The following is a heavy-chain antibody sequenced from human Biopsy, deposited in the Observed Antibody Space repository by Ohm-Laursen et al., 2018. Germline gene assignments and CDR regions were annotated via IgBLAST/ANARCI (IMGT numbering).Heavy chain of an antibody. Sequence: SLRLSCAASGFIFSYCGMHWVRQAPGKGLEWVAVISSDGSNKYYADSVKGRFTISRDNSKDTPYLQLNSLRAEDTAVYYCAKDGVAVGAGGDPYYYGMDVWGQGTTVTVSS. CDR3: AKDGVAVGAGGDPYYYGMDV. J-gene: IGHJ6*02. D-gene: IGHD2-15*01. CDR1: GFIFSYCG. CDR2: ISSDGSNK. V-gene: IGHV3-30*18.